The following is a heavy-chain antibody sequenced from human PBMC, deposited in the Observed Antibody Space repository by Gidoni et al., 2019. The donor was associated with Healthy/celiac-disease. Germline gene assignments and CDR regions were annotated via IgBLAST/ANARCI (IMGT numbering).Heavy chain of an antibody. Sequence: GRQAPGKGLEWVAVISYDGSNKYYADSVKGRFTISRDNSKNTLYLQMNSLRAEDTAVYYCARGVPDGPRHMTTVTTHYYYYGMDVWGQGTTVTVSS. CDR3: ARGVPDGPRHMTTVTTHYYYYGMDV. CDR2: ISYDGSNK. J-gene: IGHJ6*02. D-gene: IGHD4-4*01. V-gene: IGHV3-30*04.